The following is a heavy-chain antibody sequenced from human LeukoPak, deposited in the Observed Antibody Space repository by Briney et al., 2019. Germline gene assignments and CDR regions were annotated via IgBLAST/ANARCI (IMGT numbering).Heavy chain of an antibody. V-gene: IGHV3-48*01. CDR2: ISSSSSTI. D-gene: IGHD6-19*01. CDR3: ARDMGYSSDWSRYYYYMDV. Sequence: GGSLRLSCAASGFTFSTYSMNWVRQAPGKGLEWVSYISSSSSTIYYADSVKGRFTISRDNAKNSLYLQMNSLRAEDTAVYYCARDMGYSSDWSRYYYYMDVWGKGTAVTVSS. J-gene: IGHJ6*03. CDR1: GFTFSTYS.